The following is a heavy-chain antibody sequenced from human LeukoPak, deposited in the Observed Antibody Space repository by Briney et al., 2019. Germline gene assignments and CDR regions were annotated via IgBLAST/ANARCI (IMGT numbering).Heavy chain of an antibody. CDR1: GFAFSTYS. CDR3: ARENRDGYKYHGWFDP. D-gene: IGHD5-24*01. J-gene: IGHJ5*02. Sequence: GGSLRLSCAASGFAFSTYSMTWVRQAPGKGLEWVSSIISSGNYIYYADSVKGRFTISRDNAKNSLYLQMNSLRAEDTAVYYCARENRDGYKYHGWFDPWGQGTLVTVSS. V-gene: IGHV3-21*01. CDR2: IISSGNYI.